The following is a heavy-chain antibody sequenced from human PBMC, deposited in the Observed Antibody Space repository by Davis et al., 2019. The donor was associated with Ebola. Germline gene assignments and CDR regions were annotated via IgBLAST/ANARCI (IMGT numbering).Heavy chain of an antibody. CDR2: INSDGSST. D-gene: IGHD3-10*01. CDR3: ARGLWDSYGSGLPKYFDI. J-gene: IGHJ4*02. CDR1: GFTFSSYW. V-gene: IGHV3-74*01. Sequence: GESLKISCAASGFTFSSYWMHWVRQAPGKGLVWVSRINSDGSSTSYADSVKGRFTISRDNSKNTVYLQMNSLRPEETAVYYCARGLWDSYGSGLPKYFDIWGQGTSVTVSS.